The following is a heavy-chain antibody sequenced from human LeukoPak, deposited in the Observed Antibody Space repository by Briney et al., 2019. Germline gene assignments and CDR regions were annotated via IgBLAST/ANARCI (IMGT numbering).Heavy chain of an antibody. D-gene: IGHD5-12*01. CDR3: ARVPSYSGQDHGGDY. V-gene: IGHV1-2*02. J-gene: IGHJ4*02. CDR1: GYTFTGYY. Sequence: GASVKVSCKASGYTFTGYYLHWVRQAPGQGLERMGWLNTHSGGTNYAQNFQGRVTMTRDTSISTAYLELSRLTSDDTAMYYCARVPSYSGQDHGGDYWGQGTLVTVSS. CDR2: LNTHSGGT.